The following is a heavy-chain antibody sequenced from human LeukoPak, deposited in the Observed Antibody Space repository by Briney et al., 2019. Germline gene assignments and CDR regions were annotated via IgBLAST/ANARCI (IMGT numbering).Heavy chain of an antibody. Sequence: GGSLRLSCAASGFVFSTHSMSWVRQAPGKGLEGVSWISSSNGDIYYADSVRGRFTISRDDAKNSLYLQMNSLRAEDTAVYYCVRDADGGNSWFDSWGQGTLVTVSS. CDR1: GFVFSTHS. CDR3: VRDADGGNSWFDS. J-gene: IGHJ5*01. D-gene: IGHD4-23*01. V-gene: IGHV3-21*01. CDR2: ISSSNGDI.